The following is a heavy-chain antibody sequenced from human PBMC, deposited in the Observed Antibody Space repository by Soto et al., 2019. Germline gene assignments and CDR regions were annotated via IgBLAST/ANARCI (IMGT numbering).Heavy chain of an antibody. CDR2: ISGSGGST. J-gene: IGHJ6*02. Sequence: LRLSCAASGFTFSSYAMSWVRQAPGKGLEWVSAISGSGGSTYYADSVKGRFTISRDNSKNTLYLQMNSLRAEDTAVYYCARRITMVRDYYYYGMDVWGQGTSVTVSS. V-gene: IGHV3-23*01. D-gene: IGHD3-10*01. CDR1: GFTFSSYA. CDR3: ARRITMVRDYYYYGMDV.